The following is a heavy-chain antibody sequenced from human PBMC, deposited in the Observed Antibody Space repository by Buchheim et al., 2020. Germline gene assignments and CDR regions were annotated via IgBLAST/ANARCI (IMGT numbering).Heavy chain of an antibody. V-gene: IGHV4-4*02. D-gene: IGHD3-10*01. CDR2: IYHSGTT. CDR1: GASISSTNW. CDR3: ARYYYASGSEYHFDY. J-gene: IGHJ4*02. Sequence: QVQLQESGPGLVKPSGTLSLTCAVSGASISSTNWWSWVRQPPGKGLEWIGEIYHSGTTNYNPSLKSRVIISVDKSENKFSLNLSSVTAADTAVYYCARYYYASGSEYHFDYWGQGTL.